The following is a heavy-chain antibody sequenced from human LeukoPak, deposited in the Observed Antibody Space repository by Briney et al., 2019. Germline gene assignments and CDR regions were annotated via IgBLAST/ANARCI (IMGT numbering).Heavy chain of an antibody. CDR3: VTGILTGYYGY. Sequence: GASVKVSCKASGGTFSSYAISWVRQAPGQGLEWMGGIIPIFGTANYAQKFQGRVTITADESTSTAYMELSSLRSEDTAVYYCVTGILTGYYGYWGQGTLVTVSS. CDR2: IIPIFGTA. J-gene: IGHJ4*02. CDR1: GGTFSSYA. V-gene: IGHV1-69*13. D-gene: IGHD3-9*01.